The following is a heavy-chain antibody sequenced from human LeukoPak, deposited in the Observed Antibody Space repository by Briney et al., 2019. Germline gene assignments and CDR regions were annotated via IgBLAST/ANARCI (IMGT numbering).Heavy chain of an antibody. CDR3: ARVTIFGVVRKMDY. V-gene: IGHV1-2*02. J-gene: IGHJ4*02. CDR1: GYTFTGYY. D-gene: IGHD3-3*01. CDR2: INPNSGGT. Sequence: GASVKVSCKASGYTFTGYYMHWVRQAPGQGLEWMGWINPNSGGTNYAQKFQGRVTMTRDTSISTAYMELSRLRSDDTAVYYCARVTIFGVVRKMDYWGQGTLVTVSS.